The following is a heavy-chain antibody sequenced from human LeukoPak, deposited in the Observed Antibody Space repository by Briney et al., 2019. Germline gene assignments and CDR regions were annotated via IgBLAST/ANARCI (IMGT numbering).Heavy chain of an antibody. J-gene: IGHJ4*02. CDR3: ARGAWGYNYGYHNY. V-gene: IGHV1-69*05. D-gene: IGHD5-18*01. Sequence: SVKVSCKVSGGTFSYAISWVRQAPGQGLEWMGGNIPVFGTTDYAQNFQGRVTFTTDESTSTAYMELSSLRSEDTAVYYCARGAWGYNYGYHNYWGLGTLVTVSS. CDR1: GGTFSYA. CDR2: NIPVFGTT.